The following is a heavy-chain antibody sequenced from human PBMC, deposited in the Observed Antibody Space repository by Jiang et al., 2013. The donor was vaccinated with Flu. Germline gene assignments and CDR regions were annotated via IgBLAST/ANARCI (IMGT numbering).Heavy chain of an antibody. CDR1: GGSINYYY. J-gene: IGHJ5*02. CDR2: IYYSGNT. CDR3: ARGATTTVTTHFDP. Sequence: GPGLVKPSETLSLTCTVSGGSINYYYWGWIRQSPGKGLEWIGYIYYSGNTKYNPSLKSRVTISLDMSKSQFSLKLTSVTAADTAVYYCARGATTTVTTHFDPWGQGPWSSSPQ. D-gene: IGHD4-17*01. V-gene: IGHV4-59*01.